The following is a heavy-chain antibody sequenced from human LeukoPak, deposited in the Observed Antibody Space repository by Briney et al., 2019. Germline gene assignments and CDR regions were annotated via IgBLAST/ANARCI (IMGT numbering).Heavy chain of an antibody. D-gene: IGHD6-19*01. V-gene: IGHV4-59*07. Sequence: PSHSLSLTCTVAGGSISSYYWSSIRQPPGKGLEWLGYIYYSGSTNYNPSLKSRVTISVHTSKNPFSLKLSPVTAADTAVYYCARARSGWYFDAFDMWGQGTRDTVS. CDR1: GGSISSYY. J-gene: IGHJ3*02. CDR3: ARARSGWYFDAFDM. CDR2: IYYSGST.